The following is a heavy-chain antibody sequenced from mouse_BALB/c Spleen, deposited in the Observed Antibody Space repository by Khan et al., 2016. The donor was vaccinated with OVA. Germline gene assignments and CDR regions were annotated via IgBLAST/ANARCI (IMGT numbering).Heavy chain of an antibody. J-gene: IGHJ4*01. Sequence: QVQLKQSGTELVRPGASVKLSCKTSGYIFTSYWIHWVNQRSGQGLEWIARINPGTGSTYYNETFKGKAKLIADKSSSTAYMQLSSLKSDDAAVYFCATEKDDNFCGAMDYWGQGTSVTVSS. CDR1: GYIFTSYW. CDR2: INPGTGST. D-gene: IGHD2-3*01. CDR3: ATEKDDNFCGAMDY. V-gene: IGHV1-76*01.